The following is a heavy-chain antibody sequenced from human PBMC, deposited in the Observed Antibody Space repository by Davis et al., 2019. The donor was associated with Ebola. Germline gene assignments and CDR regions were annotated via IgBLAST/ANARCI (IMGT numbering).Heavy chain of an antibody. J-gene: IGHJ3*02. V-gene: IGHV4-59*12. CDR1: GGSISSYY. D-gene: IGHD2-8*01. CDR2: IYYSGST. CDR3: ARGRAEDIVLMVYAIPAAFDAFDI. Sequence: SETLSLTCTVSGGSISSYYWSWIRQPPGKGLEWIGYIYYSGSTNYNPSLKSRVTISVDTSKNQFSLKLSSVTAADTAVYYCARGRAEDIVLMVYAIPAAFDAFDIWGQGTMVTVSS.